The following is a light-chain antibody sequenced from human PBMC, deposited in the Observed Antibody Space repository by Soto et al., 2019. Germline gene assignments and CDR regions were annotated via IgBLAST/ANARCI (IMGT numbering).Light chain of an antibody. CDR1: QSVSNN. V-gene: IGKV3-15*01. Sequence: EIVLTQSPATLSVSPGERVTLSCRASQSVSNNLAWYQQKPGQAPRLLIYGASLRATGIPARFSGSGSGTDFALTISSLQAEDVAVYYCQQYYSTPLTFGGGTKVDIK. CDR2: GAS. J-gene: IGKJ4*01. CDR3: QQYYSTPLT.